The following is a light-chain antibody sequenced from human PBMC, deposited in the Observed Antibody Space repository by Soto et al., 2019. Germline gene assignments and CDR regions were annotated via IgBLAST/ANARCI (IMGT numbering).Light chain of an antibody. CDR3: EQHVNSVYI. Sequence: IVLTQSPGTLSLSPGERATLSCRASQTIIGNYLAWYQQKPGQAPRLLIYGASNRATGVPDRFSGSYSGTDFSLTITRLEPEDFAVYYCEQHVNSVYIFGQGTRLEIK. V-gene: IGKV3-20*01. CDR1: QTIIGNY. J-gene: IGKJ2*01. CDR2: GAS.